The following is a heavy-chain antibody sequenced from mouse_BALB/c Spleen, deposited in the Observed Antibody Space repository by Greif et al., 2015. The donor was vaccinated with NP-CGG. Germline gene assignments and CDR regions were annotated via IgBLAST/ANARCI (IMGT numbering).Heavy chain of an antibody. CDR3: ANRDWYFDV. J-gene: IGHJ1*01. CDR2: IDPANGNT. Sequence: VQLQQSGAELVKPGASVKLSCTASGFNIKDTYMHWVKQRPEQGLEWIGRIDPANGNTKYDPKFQGKATITADTSSNTAYLQLSSLTSEDTAVYYCANRDWYFDVWGAGATVTVSS. CDR1: GFNIKDTY. V-gene: IGHV14-3*02.